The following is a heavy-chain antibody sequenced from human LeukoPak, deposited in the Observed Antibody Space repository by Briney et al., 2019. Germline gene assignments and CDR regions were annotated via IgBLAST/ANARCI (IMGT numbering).Heavy chain of an antibody. D-gene: IGHD6-19*01. J-gene: IGHJ3*02. CDR3: GRELAVADAFDI. Sequence: ASLKVSCKASGYTFTGYYMHWVRQAPGQGLEWMGWINPNSGGTNYAQKFQGRVTMTRDTSISTAYMELSRLRSDDTAVYYCGRELAVADAFDIWGQGTMVTVSS. V-gene: IGHV1-2*02. CDR2: INPNSGGT. CDR1: GYTFTGYY.